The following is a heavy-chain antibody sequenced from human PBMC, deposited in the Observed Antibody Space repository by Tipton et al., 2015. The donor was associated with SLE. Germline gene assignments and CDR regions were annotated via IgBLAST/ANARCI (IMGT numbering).Heavy chain of an antibody. D-gene: IGHD2-15*01. J-gene: IGHJ4*02. Sequence: QVQLVQSGAEVKKPGASVTVSCKASGYSFINYAITWVRQAPGQGLEWVGCIRAENGNTNYAQKFQDRVTLTTDTSTSTAYMELNSLRSDDTAVYYCALRIISYCIGGSCYYDWGQRTLASVSS. V-gene: IGHV1-18*01. CDR1: GYSFINYA. CDR3: ALRIISYCIGGSCYYD. CDR2: IRAENGNT.